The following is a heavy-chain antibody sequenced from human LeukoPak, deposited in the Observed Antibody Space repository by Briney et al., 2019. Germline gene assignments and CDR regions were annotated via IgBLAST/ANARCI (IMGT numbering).Heavy chain of an antibody. CDR3: ARGITMVRGVTEFDY. CDR2: ISAYNGNT. Sequence: ASVKVSCKASGYTFTSYGISWVRQAPGQGLEWMGWISAYNGNTNYAQKLQGRVTMTTDTSTSTAYMELRSLRSDDTAVYYCARGITMVRGVTEFDYWGQGTLVTVSS. J-gene: IGHJ4*02. CDR1: GYTFTSYG. D-gene: IGHD3-10*01. V-gene: IGHV1-18*01.